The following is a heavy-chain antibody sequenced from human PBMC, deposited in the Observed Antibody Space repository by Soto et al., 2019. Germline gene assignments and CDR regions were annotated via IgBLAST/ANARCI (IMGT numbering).Heavy chain of an antibody. Sequence: GGSLRLSCAASGFTFSNAWMSWVRQAPGKGLEWVGRIKSKTDGGTTDYAAPVKGRFTISRDDSKNTLYLQMNSLKTEDTVVYYCTPDRKCSSTSCYSYWGQGTLVTVSS. J-gene: IGHJ4*02. CDR1: GFTFSNAW. V-gene: IGHV3-15*01. D-gene: IGHD2-2*02. CDR3: TPDRKCSSTSCYSY. CDR2: IKSKTDGGTT.